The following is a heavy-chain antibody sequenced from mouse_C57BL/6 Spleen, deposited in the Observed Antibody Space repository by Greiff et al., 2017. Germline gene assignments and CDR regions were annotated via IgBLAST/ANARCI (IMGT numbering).Heavy chain of an antibody. V-gene: IGHV1-76*01. J-gene: IGHJ4*01. CDR2: IYPGSGNT. CDR3: ARDGYGEMDY. CDR1: GYTFTDYY. D-gene: IGHD2-2*01. Sequence: VQLVESGAELVRPGASVKLSCKASGYTFTDYYINWVKQRPGQGLEWIARIYPGSGNTYYNEKFKGKATLTAEKSSSTAYMQLSSLTSEDSAVYFCARDGYGEMDYWGQGTSVTVSS.